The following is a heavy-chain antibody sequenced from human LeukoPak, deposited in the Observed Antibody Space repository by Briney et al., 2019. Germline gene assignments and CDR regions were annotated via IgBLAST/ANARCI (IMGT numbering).Heavy chain of an antibody. D-gene: IGHD2-21*02. CDR2: IYYSGST. Sequence: SETLSLTCTVSGGSISTYYWSWIRQPPGKGLEWIGYIYYSGSTNYNPSLKSRVTISVDTSKKHFSLKLSSVTAADTAVYYCTSLVVTASNYGMDVWGQGTTVTVSS. CDR3: TSLVVTASNYGMDV. J-gene: IGHJ6*02. V-gene: IGHV4-59*12. CDR1: GGSISTYY.